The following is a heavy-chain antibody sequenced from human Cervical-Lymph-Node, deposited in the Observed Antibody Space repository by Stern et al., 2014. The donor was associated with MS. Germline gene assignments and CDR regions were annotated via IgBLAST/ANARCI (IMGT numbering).Heavy chain of an antibody. V-gene: IGHV1-69*01. J-gene: IGHJ4*02. CDR3: VRDQGGIAAS. D-gene: IGHD6-13*01. CDR2: ISPLFGTT. Sequence: QLVQSGAEVKQPGSSMKVSCKASGGTFSRIEISWVRQAPGQGLEWLGGISPLFGTTNYAQQVQGRVTIVADESTNTVNMELSRLRSEDTAVYYCVRDQGGIAASWGQGTLVTVSS. CDR1: GGTFSRIE.